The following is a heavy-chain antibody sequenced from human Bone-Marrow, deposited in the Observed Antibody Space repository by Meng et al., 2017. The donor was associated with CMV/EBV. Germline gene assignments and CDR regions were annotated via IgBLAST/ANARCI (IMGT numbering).Heavy chain of an antibody. V-gene: IGHV3-48*04. CDR1: GFTFSSYS. CDR2: ISSSSSTI. J-gene: IGHJ4*02. CDR3: ARDPHY. Sequence: GESLKLSCAASGFTFSSYSMNWVRQAPGKGLEWVSYISSSSSTIYNADSVKGRFTISRDNAKNSLYLQMNSLRAEDTAVYYCARDPHYWGQGTLVTVSS.